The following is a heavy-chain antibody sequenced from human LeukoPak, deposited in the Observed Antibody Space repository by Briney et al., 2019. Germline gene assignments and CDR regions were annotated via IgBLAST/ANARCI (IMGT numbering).Heavy chain of an antibody. Sequence: PGGSPRLSCAASGFTFSNYAMHWVRQAPGKGLEWVAVISYGGNNKYYADSVKGRFTTSRDNSKNTLYLQMNSLRAEDTAVYYCARDPSYDFWSGSLDYWGQGTLVTVSS. CDR2: ISYGGNNK. CDR3: ARDPSYDFWSGSLDY. V-gene: IGHV3-30-3*01. J-gene: IGHJ4*02. CDR1: GFTFSNYA. D-gene: IGHD3-3*01.